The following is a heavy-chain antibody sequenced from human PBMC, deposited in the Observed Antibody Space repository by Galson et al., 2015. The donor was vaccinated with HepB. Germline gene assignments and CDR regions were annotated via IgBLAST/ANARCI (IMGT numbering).Heavy chain of an antibody. CDR1: GGTFSGYA. Sequence: SVTVSCKASGGTFSGYAISWVRQAPGQGLEWMGGIIPIFGTANYAQKFQGRVTITADESTSTAYMELSSLRSEDTAVYYCARVLHYYDSSGYGLDWFDPWGQGTLVTVSS. J-gene: IGHJ5*02. D-gene: IGHD3-22*01. CDR3: ARVLHYYDSSGYGLDWFDP. V-gene: IGHV1-69*13. CDR2: IIPIFGTA.